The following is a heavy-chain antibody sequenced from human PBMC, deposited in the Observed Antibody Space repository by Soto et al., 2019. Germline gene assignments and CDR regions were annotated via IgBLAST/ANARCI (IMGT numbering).Heavy chain of an antibody. V-gene: IGHV4-39*01. J-gene: IGHJ4*02. CDR3: AGTINDVETAKVIDY. CDR2: IYYSGST. D-gene: IGHD5-18*01. CDR1: GGSISSSSYY. Sequence: QLQLQESGPGLVKPSETLSLTCTVSGGSISSSSYYWGWIRQPPGKGLEWIGSIYYSGSTYYNPSLKSRVTKSVDTSNNQFSLKLSSVTAADTAVYYCAGTINDVETAKVIDYWGQGTLVTVSA.